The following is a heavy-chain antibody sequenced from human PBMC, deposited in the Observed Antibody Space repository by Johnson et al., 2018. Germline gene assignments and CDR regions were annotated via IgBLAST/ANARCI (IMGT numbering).Heavy chain of an antibody. CDR1: GFTFSSYS. CDR2: ISSTSNYI. V-gene: IGHV3-21*01. Sequence: EVQLLETGGGLVKPGGSLRVSCAASGFTFSSYSMNWVRQAPGKGLEWVSSISSTSNYIYYADSLKGRFTISRDNANNLLYLQMNSLRAEDTAVYYCAASHCGGGACLYYYYYMDVGGQGTTVTVSS. J-gene: IGHJ6*02. D-gene: IGHD2-21*01. CDR3: AASHCGGGACLYYYYYMDV.